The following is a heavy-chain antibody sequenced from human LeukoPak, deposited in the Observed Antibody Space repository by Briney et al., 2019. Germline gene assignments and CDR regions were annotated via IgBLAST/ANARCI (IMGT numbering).Heavy chain of an antibody. J-gene: IGHJ6*02. V-gene: IGHV3-30*18. D-gene: IGHD3-10*01. CDR3: AKDHFGSWTIMDV. CDR2: ISHSGGDK. Sequence: GGSLRLSCAASGFTFSNHGMHWVRQAPGKGLEWVAVISHSGGDKYYADSLKGRFTISRDNSKNALFLQMDSLRDEDTGVYYCAKDHFGSWTIMDVWVQGTTVTVSS. CDR1: GFTFSNHG.